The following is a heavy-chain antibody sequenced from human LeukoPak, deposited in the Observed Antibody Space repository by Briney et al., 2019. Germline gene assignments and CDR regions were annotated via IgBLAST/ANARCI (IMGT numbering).Heavy chain of an antibody. CDR2: IKQDGTEK. CDR1: GFTFSNYW. Sequence: GGSLRLSCAASGFTFSNYWMSWVRQAPGKGLEWVANIKQDGTEKNYVDSVKGRFTISRDNAKNSLFLQMNSLRAEDTAIYYCAREDDWNYEDYWGQGTLVTVSS. V-gene: IGHV3-7*01. D-gene: IGHD1-7*01. CDR3: AREDDWNYEDY. J-gene: IGHJ4*02.